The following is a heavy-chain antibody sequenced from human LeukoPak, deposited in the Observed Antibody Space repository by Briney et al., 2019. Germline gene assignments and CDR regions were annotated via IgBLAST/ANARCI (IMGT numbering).Heavy chain of an antibody. J-gene: IGHJ4*02. CDR2: IKEDGSEK. CDR3: SRGGAINGYYVY. CDR1: GFTFGDYW. D-gene: IGHD1-26*01. V-gene: IGHV3-7*01. Sequence: PGGSLRLSCAASGFTFGDYWMSWVRQVPGKGLAWVANIKEDGSEKFYVDSVKGRFTISRDNTESSLSLQMDSLRVEDTAVYFCSRGGAINGYYVYWGQGTLVTVSS.